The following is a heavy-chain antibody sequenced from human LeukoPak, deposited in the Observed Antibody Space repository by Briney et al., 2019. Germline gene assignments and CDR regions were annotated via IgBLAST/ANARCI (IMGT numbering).Heavy chain of an antibody. CDR3: ARRHDLWSDHHHDTFDI. J-gene: IGHJ3*02. D-gene: IGHD3-3*01. Sequence: SDTLSLTCTVSGGSIYSSYWSWIRHPPGKGLDGIGYVYYSGGTTYTPSITSRVTISVDTAKTQLYLRMSSVTAADTAVYYCARRHDLWSDHHHDTFDIWGQGTMVTVSS. CDR2: VYYSGGT. V-gene: IGHV4-59*08. CDR1: GGSIYSSY.